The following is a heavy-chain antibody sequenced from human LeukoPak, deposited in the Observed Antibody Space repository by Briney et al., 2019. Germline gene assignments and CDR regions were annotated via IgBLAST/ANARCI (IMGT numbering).Heavy chain of an antibody. J-gene: IGHJ4*02. Sequence: GESLKISCKGSGYRFTSSWIGWVRQMPGKGLEWMGIIYPGDSDTRYSPSFQGQVTISADKSISTAHLQWSSLKASATAMYYCARCSVGGTYYPNYWGQGTLVTVSS. D-gene: IGHD1-26*01. V-gene: IGHV5-51*01. CDR1: GYRFTSSW. CDR3: ARCSVGGTYYPNY. CDR2: IYPGDSDT.